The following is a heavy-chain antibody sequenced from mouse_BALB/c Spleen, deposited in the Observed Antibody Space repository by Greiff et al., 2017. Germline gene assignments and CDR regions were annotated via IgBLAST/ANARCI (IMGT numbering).Heavy chain of an antibody. V-gene: IGHV1S29*02. Sequence: EVQLHQSGPELVKPGASVKISCKASGYTFTDYNMHWVKQSHGKSLEWIGYIYPYNGGTGYNQKFKSKATLTVDNSSSTAYMELRSLTSEDSAVYYCARYDYGYYAMDYWGQGTSVTVSS. D-gene: IGHD2-4*01. CDR3: ARYDYGYYAMDY. CDR1: GYTFTDYN. CDR2: IYPYNGGT. J-gene: IGHJ4*01.